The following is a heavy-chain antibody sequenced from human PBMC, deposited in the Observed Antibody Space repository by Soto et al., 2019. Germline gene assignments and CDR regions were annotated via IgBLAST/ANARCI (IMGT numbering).Heavy chain of an antibody. CDR3: AAFDPGPMGFDP. V-gene: IGHV1-58*01. Sequence: SVKVSCKASGFTFSSSAVQWVRQARGRRLEWIGKIVVGSGNTNYAQKFQERVTITRDMSTSTAYMELSSLRSEDTAFYYCAAFDPGPMGFDPWGQGTLVTVSS. D-gene: IGHD3-9*01. J-gene: IGHJ5*02. CDR1: GFTFSSSA. CDR2: IVVGSGNT.